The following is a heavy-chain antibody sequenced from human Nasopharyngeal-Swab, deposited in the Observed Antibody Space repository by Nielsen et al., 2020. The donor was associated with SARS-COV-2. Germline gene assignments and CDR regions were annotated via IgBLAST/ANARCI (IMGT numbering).Heavy chain of an antibody. Sequence: GESLKISCAASEFTFSTYSMHWVRQAPGKGLEWVSYISSGGSATHYADSVKGRFAISRDNPKNSLYLQMNSLRAEDTAVYYCARDALTGGVDYWGQGTLVTVSS. D-gene: IGHD7-27*01. CDR2: ISSGGSAT. V-gene: IGHV3-48*04. J-gene: IGHJ4*02. CDR1: EFTFSTYS. CDR3: ARDALTGGVDY.